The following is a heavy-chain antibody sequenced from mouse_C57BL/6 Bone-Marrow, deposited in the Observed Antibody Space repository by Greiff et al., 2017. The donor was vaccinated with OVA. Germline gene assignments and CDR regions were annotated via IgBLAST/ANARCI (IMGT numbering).Heavy chain of an antibody. CDR1: GYSITSGYY. CDR3: ARNAYYSNYDYYAMDY. Sequence: EVKLMESGPGLVKPSQSLSLTCSVTGYSITSGYYWYLIRQFPGNQLEWMGYISYDGSNNYNPSLKNRISITRDTSKNQFFLKLNSVTTEDTATYYCARNAYYSNYDYYAMDYWGQGTSVTVSS. D-gene: IGHD2-5*01. J-gene: IGHJ4*01. CDR2: ISYDGSN. V-gene: IGHV3-6*01.